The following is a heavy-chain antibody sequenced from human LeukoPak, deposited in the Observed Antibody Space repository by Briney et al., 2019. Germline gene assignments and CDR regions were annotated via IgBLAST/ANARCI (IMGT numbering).Heavy chain of an antibody. J-gene: IGHJ5*02. Sequence: GGSLRLPRAASGFSVGNYWMHWVRQAPGKGLEWFSRSEGDDTTTTYADSVKGRFTVSRDNAKNTVYLQMNSLRVEDTAVYYCARLDWFDPWGQGTLVTVSP. CDR2: SEGDDTTT. CDR1: GFSVGNYW. CDR3: ARLDWFDP. V-gene: IGHV3-74*03.